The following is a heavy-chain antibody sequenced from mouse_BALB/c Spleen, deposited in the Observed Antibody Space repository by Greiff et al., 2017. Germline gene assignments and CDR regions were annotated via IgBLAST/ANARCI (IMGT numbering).Heavy chain of an antibody. J-gene: IGHJ3*01. CDR2: IFPGSGNT. V-gene: IGHV1-66*01. D-gene: IGHD1-1*01. Sequence: QVQLQQSGPELVKPGASVKISCKASGYSFTSYYIHWVKQRPGQGLEWIGWIFPGSGNTKYNEKFKGKATLTADTSSSTAYMQLSSLTSEDSAVYFCARRCGTTEGFAYWGQGTLVTVSA. CDR3: ARRCGTTEGFAY. CDR1: GYSFTSYY.